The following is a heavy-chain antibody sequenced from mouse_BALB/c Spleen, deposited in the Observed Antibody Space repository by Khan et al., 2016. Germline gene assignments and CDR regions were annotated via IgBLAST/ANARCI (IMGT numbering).Heavy chain of an antibody. J-gene: IGHJ4*01. D-gene: IGHD2-3*01. CDR2: INTYTGEP. Sequence: QIQLVQSGPELKKPGETVKISCKATGYTFTNYGMNWVKQAPGKGLKWMGWINTYTGEPTYADDFKGRFAFSLETSASTAYLQINNLKNEDMATSFCARRRGYLSAMDYWGQGTSVTVSS. V-gene: IGHV9-1*02. CDR3: ARRRGYLSAMDY. CDR1: GYTFTNYG.